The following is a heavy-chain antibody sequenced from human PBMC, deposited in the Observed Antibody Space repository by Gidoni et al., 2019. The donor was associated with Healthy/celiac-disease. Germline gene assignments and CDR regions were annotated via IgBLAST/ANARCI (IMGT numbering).Heavy chain of an antibody. CDR1: AGSISSSSYY. V-gene: IGHV4-39*01. J-gene: IGHJ4*02. CDR3: ARQPRITGIRGGPQNIDY. D-gene: IGHD1-20*01. CDR2: IYYSGST. Sequence: LSLTCTVSAGSISSSSYYWGWIRQPPGKGLEWIGSIYYSGSTYYNPSLKSRVTISVDTSKNQFSLKLSSVTAADTAVYYCARQPRITGIRGGPQNIDYWGQGTLVTVSS.